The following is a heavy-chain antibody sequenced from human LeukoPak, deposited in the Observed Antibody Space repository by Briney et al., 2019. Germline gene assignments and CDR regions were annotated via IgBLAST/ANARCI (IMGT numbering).Heavy chain of an antibody. V-gene: IGHV4-39*07. CDR1: GGSISSSSYY. CDR3: ARGRHDSSGYYAIDY. CDR2: IYYSGST. D-gene: IGHD3-22*01. J-gene: IGHJ4*02. Sequence: PSETLSLTCTVSGGSISSSSYYWGWIRQPPGKGLEWIGSIYYSGSTYYNPSLKSRVTISVDTSKNQFSLKLSSVTAADTAVYYCARGRHDSSGYYAIDYWGQGTLVTVSS.